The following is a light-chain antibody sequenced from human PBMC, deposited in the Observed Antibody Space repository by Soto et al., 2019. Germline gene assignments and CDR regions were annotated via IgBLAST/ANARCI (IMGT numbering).Light chain of an antibody. CDR3: HQRQSWPRT. CDR2: EAS. J-gene: IGKJ1*01. Sequence: EIVLTQSPATLSLSPGERATLYCRASQSVSSYLAWYQQKPGQAPRLLIHEASNRATGIPARFSGSGSGTDFTLTISDVEPEDFAVYYCHQRQSWPRTFGQGTKVDIK. V-gene: IGKV3-11*01. CDR1: QSVSSY.